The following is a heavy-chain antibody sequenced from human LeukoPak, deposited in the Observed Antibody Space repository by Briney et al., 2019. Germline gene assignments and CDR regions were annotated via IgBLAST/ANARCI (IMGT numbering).Heavy chain of an antibody. CDR2: IIPIFGTA. V-gene: IGHV1-69*13. D-gene: IGHD3-9*01. CDR3: ARTYDILTGYYVY. CDR1: GGTFSSYA. J-gene: IGHJ4*02. Sequence: ASVKVSCKASGGTFSSYAISWVRQAPGQGLEWMGGIIPIFGTANYAQKFQGRVTITADESTSTAYMELSSLRSEDTAVYYCARTYDILTGYYVYWGQGTLVTVSS.